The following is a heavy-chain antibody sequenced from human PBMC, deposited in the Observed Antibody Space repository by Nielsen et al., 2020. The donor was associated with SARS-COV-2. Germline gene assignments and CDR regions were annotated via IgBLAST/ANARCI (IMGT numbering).Heavy chain of an antibody. D-gene: IGHD4-17*01. CDR2: ISHDGSNN. J-gene: IGHJ4*02. CDR3: ARDRTPYGDYVDYFED. CDR1: GFTFSNYA. Sequence: GGSLRLSCAASGFTFSNYAMHWLRQAPGKGLEWVAIISHDGSNNHYADSVKGRFTISRHNSYNTLLLQMNSLRGEDTAVYYCARDRTPYGDYVDYFEDWGQGTLVTVSS. V-gene: IGHV3-30-3*01.